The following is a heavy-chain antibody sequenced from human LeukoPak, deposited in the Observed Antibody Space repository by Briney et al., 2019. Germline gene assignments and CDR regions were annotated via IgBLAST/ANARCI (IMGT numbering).Heavy chain of an antibody. V-gene: IGHV3-23*01. CDR3: AKSQRNDQQVVQRIDY. CDR1: RFTFSTYA. Sequence: GGSLRLSCTASRFTFSTYAMSWVRQAPGEGLEWVSSISGSGDTTYYTGSVKGRFTTSRDNSKNALYLQMRSLRAEDTAVYYCAKSQRNDQQVVQRIDYWGQGTLVTVSS. CDR2: ISGSGDTT. D-gene: IGHD2-2*01. J-gene: IGHJ4*02.